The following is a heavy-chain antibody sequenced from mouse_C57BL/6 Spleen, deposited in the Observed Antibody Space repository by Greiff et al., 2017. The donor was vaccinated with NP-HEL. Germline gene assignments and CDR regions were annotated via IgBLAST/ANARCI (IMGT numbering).Heavy chain of an antibody. CDR1: GFTFSSYA. J-gene: IGHJ2*01. Sequence: EVKLVESGGGLVKPGGSLKLSCAASGFTFSSYAMSWVRQTPEKRLAWVATISDGGSYTYYPDNVKGRFTISRDNAKNNLYLQMSHLKSEDTAMYYCARGGIYDYDAGDFDYWGQGTTLTVSS. CDR3: ARGGIYDYDAGDFDY. D-gene: IGHD2-4*01. CDR2: ISDGGSYT. V-gene: IGHV5-4*03.